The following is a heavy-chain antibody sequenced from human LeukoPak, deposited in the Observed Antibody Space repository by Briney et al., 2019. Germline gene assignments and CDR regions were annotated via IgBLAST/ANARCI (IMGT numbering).Heavy chain of an antibody. CDR2: INHSGST. CDR3: ARGSKWYFDY. V-gene: IGHV4-34*01. D-gene: IGHD1-26*01. CDR1: GGSFSGYY. J-gene: IGHJ4*02. Sequence: SSETLSLTCAVYGGSFSGYYWSWIRQPPGKGLGWIGEINHSGSTNYNPSLKSRVTISVDTSKNQFSLKLSSVTAADTAVYYCARGSKWYFDYWGQGTLVTVSS.